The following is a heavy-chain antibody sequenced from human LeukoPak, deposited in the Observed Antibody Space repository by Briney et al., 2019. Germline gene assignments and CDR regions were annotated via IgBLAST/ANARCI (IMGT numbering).Heavy chain of an antibody. CDR2: INPNSGGT. J-gene: IGHJ3*02. CDR1: GYTFTGYY. V-gene: IGHV1-2*02. Sequence: ASVRVSCKASGYTFTGYYIYWVRQAPGQGLEWMGWINPNSGGTNYAQTFQGRVALTRDTSITTSYMDLSGLTSDDTAVYYCAKVQYLTLDAFDIWGRGTMVTVS. D-gene: IGHD2-21*02. CDR3: AKVQYLTLDAFDI.